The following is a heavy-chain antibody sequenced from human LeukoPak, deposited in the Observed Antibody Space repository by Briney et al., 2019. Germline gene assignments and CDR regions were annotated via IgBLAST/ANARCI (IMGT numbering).Heavy chain of an antibody. J-gene: IGHJ5*02. V-gene: IGHV4-59*06. CDR3: ARYGSGSTWFDP. CDR2: INYSGST. Sequence: PSETLSLTCTVSGGSISSHYWSWIRQPPGKGLEWIGYINYSGSTYYNPSLKSRVTISVDTSKNHFSLNLNSVTAADTAVYYCARYGSGSTWFDPWGQGTLVTVSS. D-gene: IGHD3-10*01. CDR1: GGSISSHY.